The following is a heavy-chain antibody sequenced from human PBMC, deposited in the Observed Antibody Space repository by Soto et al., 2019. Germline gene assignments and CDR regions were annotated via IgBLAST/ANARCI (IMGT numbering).Heavy chain of an antibody. CDR3: ARARISSSSYYFEY. CDR1: GFTFSSYW. CDR2: IKQDGTEK. V-gene: IGHV3-7*04. Sequence: GGSLRLSCEASGFTFSSYWMSWVRQATGKGLEWVANIKQDGTEKYYVDSVKGRFTISRDNAKNSLYLQMNSLRAEDTAVYYCARARISSSSYYFEYWAREPWSPSPQ. D-gene: IGHD6-6*01. J-gene: IGHJ4*02.